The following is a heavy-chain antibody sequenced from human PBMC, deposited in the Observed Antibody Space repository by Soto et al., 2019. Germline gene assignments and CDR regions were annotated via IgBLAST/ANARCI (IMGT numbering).Heavy chain of an antibody. CDR3: AKDFGSSWYYYGMDV. D-gene: IGHD6-13*01. V-gene: IGHV3-30*18. J-gene: IGHJ6*02. CDR1: GFTFSSYG. Sequence: VQLVESGGGVVQPGRSLRLSCAASGFTFSSYGMHWVRQAPGKGLEWVAVISYDGSNKYYADSVKGRFTISRDNSKNTLYLQMNSLRAEDTAVYYCAKDFGSSWYYYGMDVWGQGTTVTVSS. CDR2: ISYDGSNK.